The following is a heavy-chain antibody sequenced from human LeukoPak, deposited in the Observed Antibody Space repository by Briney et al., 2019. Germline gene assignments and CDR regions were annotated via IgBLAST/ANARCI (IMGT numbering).Heavy chain of an antibody. J-gene: IGHJ4*02. D-gene: IGHD3-9*01. CDR3: ARDLSTRLRYFDWLPISGYFDY. V-gene: IGHV3-48*01. CDR1: GFTFSSYS. Sequence: GGSLRLSCAASGFTFSSYSMNWVRQAPGKGLEWVSYISSSSSTIYYADSVKGRFTISRDNAKNSLYLQMNSLRAEDTAVYYCARDLSTRLRYFDWLPISGYFDYWGQGTLVTVSS. CDR2: ISSSSSTI.